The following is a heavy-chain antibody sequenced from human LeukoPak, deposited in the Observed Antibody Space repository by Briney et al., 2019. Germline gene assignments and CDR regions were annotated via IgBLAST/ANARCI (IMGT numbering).Heavy chain of an antibody. V-gene: IGHV3-66*01. J-gene: IGHJ3*02. CDR1: GFTVSSNF. CDR3: ARDRLPPLGAFDI. Sequence: GGSLRLSCAASGFTVSSNFMSWVRQAPGKGLEWVSVIYSGGNTYYADYVKGRFTISRDNSKNTLYLQMNSLRAEDTAVYHCARDRLPPLGAFDIWGQGTKVTVSS. D-gene: IGHD3-16*01. CDR2: IYSGGNT.